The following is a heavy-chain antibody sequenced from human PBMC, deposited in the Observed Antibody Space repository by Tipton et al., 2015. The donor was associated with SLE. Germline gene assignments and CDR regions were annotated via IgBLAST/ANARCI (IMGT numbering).Heavy chain of an antibody. CDR2: IYYSGST. D-gene: IGHD2-8*02. J-gene: IGHJ4*02. CDR1: GGSISSYY. V-gene: IGHV4-59*08. Sequence: TLSLTCTVSGGSISSYYWSWIRRPPGKGLEWIGYIYYSGSTNYNPSLKSRVTISVDTSKNQFSLKLSSVTAADTAVYYCARSAPDCTGGVCYLYYFDYWGQGTLVTVSS. CDR3: ARSAPDCTGGVCYLYYFDY.